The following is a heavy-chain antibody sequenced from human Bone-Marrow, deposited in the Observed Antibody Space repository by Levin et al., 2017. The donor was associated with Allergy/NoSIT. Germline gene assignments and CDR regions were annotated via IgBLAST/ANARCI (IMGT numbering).Heavy chain of an antibody. D-gene: IGHD6-19*01. CDR1: GFTFSSYS. J-gene: IGHJ4*02. V-gene: IGHV3-21*01. Sequence: PGGSLRLSCAASGFTFSSYSMNWVRQAPGKGLEWVSSISSSSSYIYYADSVKGRFTISRDNAKNSLYLQMNSLRAEDTAVYYCARGEKIIAVAGTPFDYWGQGTLVTVSS. CDR3: ARGEKIIAVAGTPFDY. CDR2: ISSSSSYI.